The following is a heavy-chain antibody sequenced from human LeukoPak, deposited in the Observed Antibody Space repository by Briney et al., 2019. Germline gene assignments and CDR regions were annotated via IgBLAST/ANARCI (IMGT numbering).Heavy chain of an antibody. V-gene: IGHV1-46*01. J-gene: IGHJ4*02. CDR2: INPSGGST. CDR3: ARAVVGATRGIDY. CDR1: GYAFTSYY. Sequence: ASVKVSCKASGYAFTSYYIHWVREAPGQGLEWMGIINPSGGSTSYAQKFQGRVTMTRDTSTSTVYMELSSLRSDDTAVYYCARAVVGATRGIDYWGQGTLVTVSS. D-gene: IGHD1-26*01.